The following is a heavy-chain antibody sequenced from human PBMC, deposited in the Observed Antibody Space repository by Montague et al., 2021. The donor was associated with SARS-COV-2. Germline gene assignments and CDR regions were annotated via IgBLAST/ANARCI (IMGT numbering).Heavy chain of an antibody. CDR3: ARVRITMIVVADAFDI. J-gene: IGHJ3*02. CDR1: GGSISSGGYY. CDR2: IYYSGST. V-gene: IGHV4-31*03. D-gene: IGHD3-22*01. Sequence: TLSLTCTVSGGSISSGGYYWSWIRQHPGKGLEWIGYIYYSGSTYYNPSLKSRVTISVDTSKNQFSLKLSSVTAADTAVYYCARVRITMIVVADAFDIWGQGTMVTVSS.